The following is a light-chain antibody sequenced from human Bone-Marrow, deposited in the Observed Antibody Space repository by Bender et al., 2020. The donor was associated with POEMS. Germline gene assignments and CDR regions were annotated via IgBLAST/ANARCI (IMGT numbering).Light chain of an antibody. CDR2: DVS. CDR3: SSYTSSSTLG. J-gene: IGLJ3*02. CDR1: SSYVGSYDL. Sequence: QSALTQPASVSGSPGQSITISCTGTSSYVGSYDLVSWYQQHPGKAPQLIIYDVSNRPSGISVRFSGSKSANTASLTISGLQAEDEADYYCSSYTSSSTLGFGGGTKLTVL. V-gene: IGLV2-14*02.